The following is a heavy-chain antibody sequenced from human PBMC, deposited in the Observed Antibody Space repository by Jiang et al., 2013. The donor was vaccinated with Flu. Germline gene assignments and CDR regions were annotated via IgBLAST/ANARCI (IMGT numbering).Heavy chain of an antibody. CDR1: GYTFNTYD. CDR2: ISGNNAKT. Sequence: SGAEVKKPGASVKVSCKASGYTFNTYDISWVRQAPGRGLEWLGWISGNNAKTHYAEKLHDRVTMTTDTSTGTAYTELRSLRSDDTAVYYCARDRWAYYDSYGFDSWGQGTLVTVSS. J-gene: IGHJ4*02. CDR3: ARDRWAYYDSYGFDS. D-gene: IGHD3-22*01. V-gene: IGHV1-18*01.